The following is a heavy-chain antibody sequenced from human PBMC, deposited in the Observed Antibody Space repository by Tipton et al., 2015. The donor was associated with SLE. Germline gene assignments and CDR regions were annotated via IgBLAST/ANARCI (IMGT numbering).Heavy chain of an antibody. CDR1: GGSISSHY. CDR3: ARGRELLGYYYYGMDV. V-gene: IGHV4-59*11. Sequence: TLSLTCTVSGGSISSHYWSWIRQPPGKGLEWIGYIYYSGSTNYNPSLKSRVTISVDTSKNQFSLKLSSVTAADTAVYYCARGRELLGYYYYGMDVWGQGTTVTVSS. D-gene: IGHD1-26*01. J-gene: IGHJ6*02. CDR2: IYYSGST.